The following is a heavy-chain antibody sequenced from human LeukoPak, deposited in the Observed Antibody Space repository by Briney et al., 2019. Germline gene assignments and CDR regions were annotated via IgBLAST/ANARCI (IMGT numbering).Heavy chain of an antibody. V-gene: IGHV3-7*01. CDR1: GFTFSSYG. Sequence: GGSLRLSCAASGFTFSSYGMHWVRRAPGQGLEWVANINEDGSETYYVDSVMGRFTISRDNVRNSLYLQMDSLRVEDTATYYCARDFSGEFDYWGQGTLVTVST. CDR3: ARDFSGEFDY. CDR2: INEDGSET. J-gene: IGHJ4*02. D-gene: IGHD7-27*01.